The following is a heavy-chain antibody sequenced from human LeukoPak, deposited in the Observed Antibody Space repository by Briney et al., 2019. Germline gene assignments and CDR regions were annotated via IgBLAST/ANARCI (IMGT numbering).Heavy chain of an antibody. V-gene: IGHV4-34*01. D-gene: IGHD6-19*01. CDR3: ARSRSSSGWYAY. Sequence: PSETLSLTCAVYGGSFSGYYWSWIRQPPGKGLEWIGEINHSGSTNYNPSLKSRVTIPVDMSKNQFSLKVSSLTAADTGVYYCARSRSSSGWYAYWGQGTLVTVSS. CDR1: GGSFSGYY. CDR2: INHSGST. J-gene: IGHJ4*02.